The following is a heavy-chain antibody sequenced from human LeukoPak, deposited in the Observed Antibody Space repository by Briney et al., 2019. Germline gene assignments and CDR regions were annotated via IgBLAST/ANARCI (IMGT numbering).Heavy chain of an antibody. CDR2: IYHSGST. J-gene: IGHJ5*02. V-gene: IGHV4-38-2*02. D-gene: IGHD3-10*01. CDR3: ARDWVVGYYGSGSYSGNRFDP. Sequence: SETLSLTCTVSGYSISSGYYWGWIRQPPGKGLEWIGSIYHSGSTYYNPSLKSRVTISVDTSKNQFSLKLSSVTAADTAVYYCARDWVVGYYGSGSYSGNRFDPWGQGTLVTVSS. CDR1: GYSISSGYY.